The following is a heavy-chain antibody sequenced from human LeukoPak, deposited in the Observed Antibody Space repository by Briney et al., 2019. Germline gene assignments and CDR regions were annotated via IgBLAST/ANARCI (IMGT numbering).Heavy chain of an antibody. V-gene: IGHV4-34*01. Sequence: PSETLSLTCAVYGGSFSGYYWSWIRQTPRKGLEWIGEINHSGSTNYNPSLKSRVTISVDTSKNQFSLKLSSVTAADTAVYYCARGGRWLQASRNFVYWGQGTLVTVSS. CDR3: ARGGRWLQASRNFVY. D-gene: IGHD5-24*01. J-gene: IGHJ4*02. CDR2: INHSGST. CDR1: GGSFSGYY.